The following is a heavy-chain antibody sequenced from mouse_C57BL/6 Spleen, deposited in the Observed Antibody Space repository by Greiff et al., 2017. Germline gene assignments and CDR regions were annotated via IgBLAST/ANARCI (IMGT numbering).Heavy chain of an antibody. CDR1: GFTFSSYA. V-gene: IGHV5-9-1*02. Sequence: VQVLQSGAGLVKPGASLKLSCAASGFTFSSYAMSWVRQTPEKRLEWVAYISSGGDYINYADTLKGRSTISREKARNTLYLQMSRLTSEDTAMYYCTRGGGYGYYAMDYWGQGTSVTVSS. CDR3: TRGGGYGYYAMDY. D-gene: IGHD2-2*01. J-gene: IGHJ4*01. CDR2: ISSGGDYI.